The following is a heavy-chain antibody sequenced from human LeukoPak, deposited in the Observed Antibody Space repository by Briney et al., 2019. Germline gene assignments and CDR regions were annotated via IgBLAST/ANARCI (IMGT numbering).Heavy chain of an antibody. D-gene: IGHD3-22*01. CDR2: FDPEDGET. V-gene: IGHV1-24*01. J-gene: IGHJ5*02. Sequence: ASVKVSCKVSGYTLTELSMHWVRQAPGKGLEWMGGFDPEDGETIYAQKFQGRVTMTEDTSTDTAYMELSSLRSEDTAVYYCATDSSYYYDSSASIGWFDPWGQGTLVTVS. CDR3: ATDSSYYYDSSASIGWFDP. CDR1: GYTLTELS.